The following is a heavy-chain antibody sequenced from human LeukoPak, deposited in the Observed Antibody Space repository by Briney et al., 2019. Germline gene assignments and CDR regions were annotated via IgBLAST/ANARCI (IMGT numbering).Heavy chain of an antibody. CDR2: IGDGGGST. CDR3: ARLYSGSTSWFDY. D-gene: IGHD1-26*01. Sequence: GWFLTFCNAPAALTCVSLAISWVSQNPGKWPEWVATIGDGGGSTHYADSVRGRFTISADNSKSTLYLQMNSLRAEDTAVYFCARLYSGSTSWFDYWGQGTLVTVSS. CDR1: ALTCVSLA. J-gene: IGHJ4*02. V-gene: IGHV3-23*01.